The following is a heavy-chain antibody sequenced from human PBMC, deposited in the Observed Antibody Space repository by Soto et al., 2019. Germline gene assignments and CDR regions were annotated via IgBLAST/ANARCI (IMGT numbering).Heavy chain of an antibody. CDR2: IYPGDSDT. J-gene: IGHJ3*02. D-gene: IGHD1-26*01. Sequence: GESLKISCKGSGYSFTSYWIGWVRQMPGKGLEWMGIIYPGDSDTRYSPSFQGQVTISADKSISTAYLQWSSLKASDTAMYYCARPRGSDSGSTDAFEIWGQGTMVTVSS. CDR1: GYSFTSYW. CDR3: ARPRGSDSGSTDAFEI. V-gene: IGHV5-51*01.